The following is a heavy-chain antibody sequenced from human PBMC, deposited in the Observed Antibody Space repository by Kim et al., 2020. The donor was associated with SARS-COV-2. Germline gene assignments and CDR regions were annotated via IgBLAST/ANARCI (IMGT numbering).Heavy chain of an antibody. CDR3: ARAKKYYDILTGYYNYYYYGMDV. Sequence: SVKVSCKASGGTFSSYAISWVRQAPGQGLEWMGGIIPIFGTANYAQKFQGRVTITADESTSTAYMELSSLRSEDTAVYYCARAKKYYDILTGYYNYYYYGMDVWGQGTTVTVSS. CDR2: IIPIFGTA. V-gene: IGHV1-69*13. J-gene: IGHJ6*02. CDR1: GGTFSSYA. D-gene: IGHD3-9*01.